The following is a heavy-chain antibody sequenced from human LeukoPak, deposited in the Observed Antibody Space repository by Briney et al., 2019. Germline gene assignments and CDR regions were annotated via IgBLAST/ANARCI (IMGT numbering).Heavy chain of an antibody. Sequence: PGGSLRLSCAASGFTFSSYAVSWVRQAPGKGLEWVSAISGSGGSTYYADSVKGRFTISRDNSKNTLYLQMNSLRAEDTAVYYCANSYGSGSYYKNFDYWGQGTLVTVSS. D-gene: IGHD3-10*01. CDR3: ANSYGSGSYYKNFDY. CDR1: GFTFSSYA. CDR2: ISGSGGST. V-gene: IGHV3-23*01. J-gene: IGHJ4*02.